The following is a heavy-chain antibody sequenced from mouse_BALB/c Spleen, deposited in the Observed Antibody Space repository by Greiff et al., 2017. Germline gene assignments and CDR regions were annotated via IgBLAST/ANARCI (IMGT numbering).Heavy chain of an antibody. CDR3: ATTATRVYYYAMDY. V-gene: IGHV10-1*02. CDR1: GFTFNTYA. J-gene: IGHJ4*01. CDR2: IRSKSNNYAT. D-gene: IGHD1-2*01. Sequence: ELQLVESGGGLVQPKGSLKLSCAASGFTFNTYAMNWVRQAPGKGLEWVARIRSKSNNYATYYADSVKDRFTISRDDSQSMLYLQMNNLKTEDTAMYYCATTATRVYYYAMDYWGQGTSVTVSS.